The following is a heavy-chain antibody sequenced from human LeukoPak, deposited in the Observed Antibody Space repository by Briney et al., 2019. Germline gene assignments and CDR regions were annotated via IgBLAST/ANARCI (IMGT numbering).Heavy chain of an antibody. CDR2: IIIIFGTP. V-gene: IGHV1-69*01. D-gene: IGHD1-26*01. J-gene: IGHJ6*03. CDR3: ARDHIVGAGYYYYYYMDV. CDR1: GGTFSSYA. Sequence: SVKVSCKASGGTFSSYAISWVRQAPGQGLEWMGGIIIIFGTPNYAQKFQGRVTITADESTSTAYMELSSLRSDDTAVYYCARDHIVGAGYYYYYYMDVWGEGTTITVSS.